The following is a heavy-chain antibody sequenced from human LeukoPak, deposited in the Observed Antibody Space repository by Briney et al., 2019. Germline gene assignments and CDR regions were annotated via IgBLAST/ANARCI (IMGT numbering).Heavy chain of an antibody. D-gene: IGHD4-23*01. CDR2: IIPIFGSA. CDR1: GYTLTELS. Sequence: GASVKVSCKVSGYTLTELSMHWVRQAPGKGLEWMGGIIPIFGSANYAQKFQGRVTITADESTSTVYMDLTSLRSEDTAVYYCAREDGGLDYWGQGTLVTVSS. CDR3: AREDGGLDY. V-gene: IGHV1-69*13. J-gene: IGHJ4*02.